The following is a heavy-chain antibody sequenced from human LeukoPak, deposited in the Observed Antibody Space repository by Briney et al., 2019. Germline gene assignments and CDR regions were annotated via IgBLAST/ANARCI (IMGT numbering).Heavy chain of an antibody. CDR2: IWYDGSNK. J-gene: IGHJ4*02. CDR3: AKVGFPDY. Sequence: GGSLRLSCAASGFTFSSYGMHWVRQAPDKGLEWVAVIWYDGSNKYYADSVRGRFTISRDNSKNTLYLQMNSLRAEDTAVYYCAKVGFPDYWGQGTLVTVSS. V-gene: IGHV3-33*06. CDR1: GFTFSSYG.